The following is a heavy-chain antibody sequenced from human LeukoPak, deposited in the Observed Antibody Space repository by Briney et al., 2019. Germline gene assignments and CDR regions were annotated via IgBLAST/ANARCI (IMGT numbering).Heavy chain of an antibody. V-gene: IGHV1-69*04. CDR2: IIPILGIA. J-gene: IGHJ1*01. Sequence: SVKVSCKASGGTFSSYAISWVRQAPGQGLEWMGRIIPILGIANYAQKFQGRVTITADKSTSTAYMELSSLRSEDTAVYYCARVPRSLNIAAAGTGYFQHWGQGTLVTVSS. CDR3: ARVPRSLNIAAAGTGYFQH. D-gene: IGHD6-13*01. CDR1: GGTFSSYA.